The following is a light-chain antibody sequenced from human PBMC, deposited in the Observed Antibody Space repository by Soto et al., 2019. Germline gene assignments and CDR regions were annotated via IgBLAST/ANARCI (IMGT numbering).Light chain of an antibody. CDR3: QHYDSSVYT. CDR1: QSISSW. J-gene: IGKJ2*01. Sequence: DLQMTQSPSTLSASVGDRVTITCRASQSISSWLAWYQQKPGKAPKLLIYRASRLGNGVPSRFSGSGSWTEFTLTISSLQPDDLSTYYCQHYDSSVYTFGQGTKLEIK. V-gene: IGKV1-5*03. CDR2: RAS.